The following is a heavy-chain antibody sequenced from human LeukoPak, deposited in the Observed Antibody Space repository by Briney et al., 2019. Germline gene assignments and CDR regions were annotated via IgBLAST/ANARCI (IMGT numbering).Heavy chain of an antibody. CDR1: GYTFNKHG. CDR3: ARGPSNTSGWSPYFDY. CDR2: ISAYNGDT. J-gene: IGHJ4*02. V-gene: IGHV1-18*04. Sequence: ASVKVSCKASGYTFNKHGITWVRQAPGQGLEWMGWISAYNGDTKYGQKFQGRVTLLTDTSASTAYMELRSLRSDDTAVYYCARGPSNTSGWSPYFDYWGQGALVTVSS. D-gene: IGHD6-19*01.